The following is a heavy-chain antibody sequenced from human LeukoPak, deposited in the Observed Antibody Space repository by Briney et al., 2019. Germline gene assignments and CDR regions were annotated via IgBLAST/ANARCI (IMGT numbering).Heavy chain of an antibody. D-gene: IGHD3-10*01. CDR1: GGSISSGGYY. J-gene: IGHJ3*02. CDR2: IYYSGST. CDR3: ARDAMVRGVKGAFDI. Sequence: SETLSLTCTVSGGSISSGGYYWSWIRQHPGKGLEWIGYIYYSGSTYYNPSLKSRVTISVDTSKNQFSLKLSSVTAADTAVYYCARDAMVRGVKGAFDIWGQGTMVTVSS. V-gene: IGHV4-31*03.